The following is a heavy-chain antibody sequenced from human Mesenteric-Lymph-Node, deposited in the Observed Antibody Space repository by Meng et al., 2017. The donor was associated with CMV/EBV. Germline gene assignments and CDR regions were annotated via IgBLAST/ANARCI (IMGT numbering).Heavy chain of an antibody. CDR2: INPNSGGT. CDR3: ARGIAAAGRSDNWFDP. Sequence: ASVKVSCKASGYTFTGYYMHWVRQAPGQGLEWMGWINPNSGGTNYEQKFQGRVTMTRDTSISTAYMELSSLRSEDTAVYYCARGIAAAGRSDNWFDPWGQGTLVTVSS. D-gene: IGHD6-13*01. J-gene: IGHJ5*02. V-gene: IGHV1-2*02. CDR1: GYTFTGYY.